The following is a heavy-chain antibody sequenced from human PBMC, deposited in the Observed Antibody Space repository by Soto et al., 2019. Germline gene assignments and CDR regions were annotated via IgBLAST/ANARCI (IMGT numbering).Heavy chain of an antibody. V-gene: IGHV3-9*01. D-gene: IGHD6-13*01. CDR2: ISWNSGSI. Sequence: SLKISCAASGFTFDDYAMHWVRQAPGKGLEWVSGISWNSGSIGYADSVKGRFTISRDNAKNSLYLQMNSLRAEDTALYYCAKGPIAAAATAFDYWGQGTLVTVSS. CDR3: AKGPIAAAATAFDY. J-gene: IGHJ4*02. CDR1: GFTFDDYA.